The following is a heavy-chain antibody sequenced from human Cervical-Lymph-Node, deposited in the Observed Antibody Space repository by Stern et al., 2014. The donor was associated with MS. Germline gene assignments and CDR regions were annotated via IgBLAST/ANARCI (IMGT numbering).Heavy chain of an antibody. CDR1: GDFITSGDYY. J-gene: IGHJ4*02. CDR2: IYYSRGT. CDR3: ARVIRTRTTAFDY. D-gene: IGHD1-14*01. V-gene: IGHV4-30-4*01. Sequence: VQLVQSGPGLVKPSQTLSLTCTVSGDFITSGDYYWSWIRPPPGKGLQFLGYIYYSRGTYYIPSLKSRLTMSIDMSKSQFSLQLSSVTAADTAMYYCARVIRTRTTAFDYWAREPWSPSLQ.